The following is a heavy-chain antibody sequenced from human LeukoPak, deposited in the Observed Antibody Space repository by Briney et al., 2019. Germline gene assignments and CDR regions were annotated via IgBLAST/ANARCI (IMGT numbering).Heavy chain of an antibody. CDR3: ARQGLGGGDGSGAFDI. CDR1: GYSFTNYW. Sequence: RGESLKISCKGSGYSFTNYWIGWVRQMPGKGLEWMGILYPGDSDTRYSPSFQDQVTISADKSINTAYLQWSSLKASDTAMYYCARQGLGGGDGSGAFDIWGQGTMVTVSS. D-gene: IGHD2-21*02. V-gene: IGHV5-51*01. J-gene: IGHJ3*02. CDR2: LYPGDSDT.